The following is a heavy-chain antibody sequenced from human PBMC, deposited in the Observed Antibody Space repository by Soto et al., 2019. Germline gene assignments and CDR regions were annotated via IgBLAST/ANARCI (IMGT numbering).Heavy chain of an antibody. V-gene: IGHV6-1*01. CDR1: GGRISGNSAA. CDR2: TYYRSKWYN. Sequence: PSQTLPLSCAISGGRISGNSAAWNWIRKSPSRGLEWLGRTYYRSKWYNDYAVSVKSRITINPDTSKNQFSLQLNSLTPEDTAVYYCARVVGSSWLDYWGQGTQVTVSS. CDR3: ARVVGSSWLDY. J-gene: IGHJ4*02. D-gene: IGHD6-13*01.